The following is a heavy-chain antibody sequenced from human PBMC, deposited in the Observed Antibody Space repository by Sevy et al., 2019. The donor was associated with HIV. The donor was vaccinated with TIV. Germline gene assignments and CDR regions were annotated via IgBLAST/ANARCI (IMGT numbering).Heavy chain of an antibody. CDR1: EGTFSSYG. D-gene: IGHD6-19*01. Sequence: ASVKVSGKASEGTFSSYGIGGVRQAPGQGLDWMGGIIPILGTVNYAKKFKGRVTITADESTKTAYMELSSLRSEDTAVYYCARGGGNGWYYFDYWGQETLVTVSS. V-gene: IGHV1-69*13. J-gene: IGHJ4*02. CDR3: ARGGGNGWYYFDY. CDR2: IIPILGTV.